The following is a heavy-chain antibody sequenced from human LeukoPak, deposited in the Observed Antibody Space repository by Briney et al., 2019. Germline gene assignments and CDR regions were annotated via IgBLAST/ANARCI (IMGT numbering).Heavy chain of an antibody. Sequence: SVKVSCKASGYTFTSYGISWVRQAPGQGLEWMGWISAYNGNTNYAQKLQGRVTMTTDTSTSTAYMELRSLRSDDTAVYYCARGAPRYSSSWLYYFDYWGQGTLVTVSS. CDR1: GYTFTSYG. V-gene: IGHV1-18*01. CDR3: ARGAPRYSSSWLYYFDY. J-gene: IGHJ4*02. CDR2: ISAYNGNT. D-gene: IGHD6-13*01.